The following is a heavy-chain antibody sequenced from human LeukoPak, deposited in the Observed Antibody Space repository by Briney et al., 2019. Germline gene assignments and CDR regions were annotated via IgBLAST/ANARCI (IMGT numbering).Heavy chain of an antibody. Sequence: SETLSLTCTVSAGSISTNYWSWIRQPAGKGLEWIGRIHASGSSSYNPSLKSRVTMSIDTSKNQFSLKLISVTAADTAVYYCARGIAAAAGMPDYWGQGTLVTVSS. CDR3: ARGIAAAAGMPDY. D-gene: IGHD6-13*01. V-gene: IGHV4-4*07. J-gene: IGHJ4*02. CDR2: IHASGSS. CDR1: AGSISTNY.